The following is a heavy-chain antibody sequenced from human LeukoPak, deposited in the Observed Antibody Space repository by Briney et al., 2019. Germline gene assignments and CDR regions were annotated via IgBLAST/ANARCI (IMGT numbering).Heavy chain of an antibody. D-gene: IGHD1-7*01. CDR2: INSDGSST. CDR3: ATAGNYRFDY. J-gene: IGHJ4*02. CDR1: GFTFSTYW. V-gene: IGHV3-74*01. Sequence: PGGSLRLSCAASGFTFSTYWMHWVRQAPGKGLVWVSHINSDGSSTSYADSVKGRFTISRDNAKNTLYLQMNSLRAEDTAVYYCATAGNYRFDYWGQGTLVTVSS.